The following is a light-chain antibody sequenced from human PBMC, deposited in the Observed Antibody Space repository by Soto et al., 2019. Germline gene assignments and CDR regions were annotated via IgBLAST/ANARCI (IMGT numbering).Light chain of an antibody. J-gene: IGKJ1*01. Sequence: EIVLTQSPGTLSLPLGETATLSFMASQSVSSTYLAWYQQKPGQAPRLLIYGISTRATGVPDRFSGSGSGTDFTLTISRLEPEDFAVYYCEQYGSSPRTFGQGTKVDIK. V-gene: IGKV3-20*01. CDR1: QSVSSTY. CDR2: GIS. CDR3: EQYGSSPRT.